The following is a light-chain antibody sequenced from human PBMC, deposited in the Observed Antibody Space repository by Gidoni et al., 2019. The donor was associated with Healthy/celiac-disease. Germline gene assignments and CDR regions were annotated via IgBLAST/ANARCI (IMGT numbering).Light chain of an antibody. J-gene: IGKJ2*01. CDR1: QSVSSY. CDR3: QQRSNWPRYT. Sequence: IVLTPSPATLSLSPGERATLSCRASQSVSSYLAWYQQKPGQAPRLLIYDASNRATGIPARFSGSGSGTDFTLTISSLEPEDCAVYYCQQRSNWPRYTFGQXTKLEIK. CDR2: DAS. V-gene: IGKV3-11*01.